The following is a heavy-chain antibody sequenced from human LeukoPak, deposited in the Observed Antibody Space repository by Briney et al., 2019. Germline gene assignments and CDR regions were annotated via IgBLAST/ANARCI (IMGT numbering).Heavy chain of an antibody. D-gene: IGHD6-6*01. CDR1: GFTFSSYG. CDR2: ISYDGSNK. V-gene: IGHV3-30*03. CDR3: AGARLDY. J-gene: IGHJ4*02. Sequence: GRSLRLSCAASGFTFSSYGMHWVRQAPGKGLEWVAVISYDGSNKYYADSVKGRFTISRDNSKNTLYLQMNSLRAEDTAVYYCAGARLDYWGQGTLVTVSS.